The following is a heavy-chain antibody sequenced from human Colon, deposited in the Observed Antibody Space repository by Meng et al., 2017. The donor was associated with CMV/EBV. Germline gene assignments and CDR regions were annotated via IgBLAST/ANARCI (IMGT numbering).Heavy chain of an antibody. D-gene: IGHD3-10*01. CDR1: GGSFSGYY. CDR3: ARGLYGSGRHQIDY. V-gene: IGHV4-34*01. Sequence: QVRLQQWGAGRLKPSETLSLTCAVYGGSFSGYYWSWIRQPPGKGLEWIGEINHSGSTNYNPSLKSRVTISVDTSKNQFSLKLSSVTAADTAVYYCARGLYGSGRHQIDYWGQGTLVTVSS. J-gene: IGHJ4*02. CDR2: INHSGST.